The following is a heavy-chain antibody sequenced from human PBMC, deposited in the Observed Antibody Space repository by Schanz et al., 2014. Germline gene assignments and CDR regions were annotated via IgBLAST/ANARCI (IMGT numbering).Heavy chain of an antibody. V-gene: IGHV1-18*01. D-gene: IGHD5-12*01. CDR1: GYTFSSYG. Sequence: QVQLVQSGAEVKKPGASVKVSCKASGYTFSSYGITWVRQAPGQGLEWMGWINGYNGHTLYAQKFQGRVTMTTDTSTSTSYMELTSLRFDDTAVYYCARDFSAYVGNYLDYWGQGTLXTVSS. CDR3: ARDFSAYVGNYLDY. J-gene: IGHJ4*02. CDR2: INGYNGHT.